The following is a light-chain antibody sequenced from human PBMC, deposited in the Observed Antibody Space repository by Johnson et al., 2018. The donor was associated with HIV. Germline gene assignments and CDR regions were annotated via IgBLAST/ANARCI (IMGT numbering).Light chain of an antibody. CDR3: GTWDSRLSAGHV. J-gene: IGLJ1*01. Sequence: QSLFTQSPSVSAAPGQKVTISCSGSSSNIGNNYISWYQQHPGTAPKLLIYENNKRPSGIPDRFSDSKAGTSATLGITGLQTGDEADYYCGTWDSRLSAGHVFGTGTKVTVL. CDR2: ENN. CDR1: SSNIGNNY. V-gene: IGLV1-51*02.